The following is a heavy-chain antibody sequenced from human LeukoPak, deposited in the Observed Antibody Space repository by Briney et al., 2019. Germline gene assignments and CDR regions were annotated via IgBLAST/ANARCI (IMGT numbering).Heavy chain of an antibody. J-gene: IGHJ4*02. D-gene: IGHD4-17*01. CDR3: AHYGDYRFMYYFDY. V-gene: IGHV2-5*02. Sequence: SGPTLVHPTQPLTLTYSLYGFSLSTRGLGGGWIRQPPEEAPEWFSLLYWDYIFHYSPSLTRRLTITTDTSKNQVVFTMTNMDPVDTATYYCAHYGDYRFMYYFDYWGQGTLVTAPS. CDR1: GFSLSTRGLG. CDR2: LYWDYIF.